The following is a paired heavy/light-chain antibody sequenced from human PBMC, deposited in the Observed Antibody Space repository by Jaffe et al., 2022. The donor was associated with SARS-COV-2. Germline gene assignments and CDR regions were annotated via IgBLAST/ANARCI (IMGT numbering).Light chain of an antibody. CDR3: QQANTFPLT. CDR1: QGISSW. Sequence: DIQMTQSSSSVSASVGDRVTITCRASQGISSWLAWYQQKAGKAPKLLIYAASSLQSGVPSRFSGSRSGTDFTLTISSLQPEDFATYYCQQANTFPLTFGGGTKVEIK. V-gene: IGKV1-12*01. CDR2: AAS. J-gene: IGKJ4*01.
Heavy chain of an antibody. V-gene: IGHV3-30-3*01. Sequence: QVHLVESGGGVVQPGRSLRLSCAASGFTFSAYAMHWVRQAPGKGLEWVAAISYDGNNKSYADSVKGRFTISRDNSRNTLFLQMNSLTAEDTALFYCARDGPEAAGTSSPPRYRYYYYYMDVWGKGTTVTVSS. D-gene: IGHD6-13*01. CDR1: GFTFSAYA. CDR3: ARDGPEAAGTSSPPRYRYYYYYMDV. CDR2: ISYDGNNK. J-gene: IGHJ6*03.